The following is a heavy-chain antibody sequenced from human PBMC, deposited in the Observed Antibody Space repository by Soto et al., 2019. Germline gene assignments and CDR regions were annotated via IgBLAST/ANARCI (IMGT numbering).Heavy chain of an antibody. CDR2: ISYDGSNK. D-gene: IGHD5-18*01. CDR1: GFTFSSYG. Sequence: GGSLRLSCAASGFTFSSYGMHWVRQAPGKGLERVAVISYDGSNKYYADSVKGRFTISRDNSKNTLYLQMNSLRAEDTAVYYCAKPIRSGYSSLDYWGQGTLVTVSS. CDR3: AKPIRSGYSSLDY. J-gene: IGHJ4*02. V-gene: IGHV3-30*18.